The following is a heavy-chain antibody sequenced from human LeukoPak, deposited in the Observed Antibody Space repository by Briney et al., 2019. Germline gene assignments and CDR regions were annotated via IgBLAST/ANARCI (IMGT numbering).Heavy chain of an antibody. J-gene: IGHJ4*02. CDR3: ARSPGDFWTLDY. Sequence: WASVKVSCKASGYTFTSYDINWVRQATGQGLEWMGWMNPNSGNTGYAQKFQGRVTITRNTSISTAYMKLSSLRSEDTAVYYCARSPGDFWTLDYWGQGTLVTVSS. CDR1: GYTFTSYD. D-gene: IGHD3-3*01. V-gene: IGHV1-8*03. CDR2: MNPNSGNT.